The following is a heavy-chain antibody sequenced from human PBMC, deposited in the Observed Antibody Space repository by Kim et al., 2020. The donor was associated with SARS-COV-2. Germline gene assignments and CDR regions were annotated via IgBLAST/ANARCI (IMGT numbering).Heavy chain of an antibody. CDR3: VRVGRSGWETDWFDS. V-gene: IGHV3-53*01. D-gene: IGHD6-19*01. CDR1: GFDMTKSY. J-gene: IGHJ5*01. Sequence: GGSLRLSCVASGFDMTKSYMKWVRQAPGKGLEWVSGIYSGDTTHYADSVRGRFSMSRDISKNTVYLQMNSLRVGDTAVYYCVRVGRSGWETDWFDSWG. CDR2: IYSGDTT.